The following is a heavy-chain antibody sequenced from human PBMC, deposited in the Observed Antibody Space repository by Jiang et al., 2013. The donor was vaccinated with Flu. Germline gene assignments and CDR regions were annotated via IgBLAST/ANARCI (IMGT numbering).Heavy chain of an antibody. D-gene: IGHD2-15*01. CDR3: ARDGGIVVVVAATHFDY. Sequence: ISYDGSNKYYADSVKGRFTISRDNSKNTLYLQMNSLRAEDTAVYYCARDGGIVVVVAATHFDYWGQGTLVTVSS. CDR2: ISYDGSNK. V-gene: IGHV3-30-3*01. J-gene: IGHJ4*02.